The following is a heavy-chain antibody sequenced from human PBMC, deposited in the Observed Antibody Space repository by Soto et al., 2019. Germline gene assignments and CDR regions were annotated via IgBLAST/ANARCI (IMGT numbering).Heavy chain of an antibody. CDR1: XFTFSSYG. J-gene: IGHJ6*02. CDR3: ARDGQQLAPYSMDV. Sequence: GSLRLSCAASXFTFSSYGMHWVRQAPGKGLEWVAVISYDGSNKYYADSVKGRFTVSRDNSQNILYLQMNSLRADDTGVYYCARDGQQLAPYSMDVWGQGTTVTVSS. V-gene: IGHV3-30*03. CDR2: ISYDGSNK. D-gene: IGHD6-13*01.